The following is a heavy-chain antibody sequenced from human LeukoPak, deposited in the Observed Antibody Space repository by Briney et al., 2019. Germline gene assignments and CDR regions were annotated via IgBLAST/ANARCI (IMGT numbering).Heavy chain of an antibody. Sequence: GGSLRLSCAASGFTVSSNYMSWVRQAPGKGLEWVSVIYSGGSTHYADSVKGRFTISRDNSKNTLYLQMNSLRAEDTAVYYCARVRLERWELLYFDYWGQGTLVTVSS. J-gene: IGHJ4*02. D-gene: IGHD1-26*01. V-gene: IGHV3-53*01. CDR3: ARVRLERWELLYFDY. CDR1: GFTVSSNY. CDR2: IYSGGST.